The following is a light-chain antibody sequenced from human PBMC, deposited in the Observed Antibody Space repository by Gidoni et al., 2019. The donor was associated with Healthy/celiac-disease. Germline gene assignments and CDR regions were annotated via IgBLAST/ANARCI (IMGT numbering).Light chain of an antibody. V-gene: IGKV1D-8*01. CDR3: QQYYSFPHT. Sequence: VIWMTQSPSLLSASTGDRVTISCRISQGISSYLAWYQQKPGKAPALLIYAASTLQSGVPSRFSGSGSGTDFTLTISCLQSEDFATYYCQQYYSFPHTFGQGTKLEIK. CDR2: AAS. J-gene: IGKJ2*01. CDR1: QGISSY.